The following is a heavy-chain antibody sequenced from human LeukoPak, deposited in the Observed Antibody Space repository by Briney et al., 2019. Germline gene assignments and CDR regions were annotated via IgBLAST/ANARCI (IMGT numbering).Heavy chain of an antibody. J-gene: IGHJ4*02. D-gene: IGHD3-22*01. CDR2: ISYDGSNK. CDR3: ARGYDYYDSSGYCPFDY. CDR1: GFTFSSYA. Sequence: PGGSLRLSCAASGFTFSSYAMHWVRQAPGKGLEWVAVISYDGSNKYYADSVKGRFTISRDNSKNTLYLQMNSLRAEDTTVYYCARGYDYYDSSGYCPFDYWGQGTLVTVSS. V-gene: IGHV3-30*04.